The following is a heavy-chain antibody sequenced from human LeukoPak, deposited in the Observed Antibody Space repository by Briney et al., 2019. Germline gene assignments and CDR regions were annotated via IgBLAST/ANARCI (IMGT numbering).Heavy chain of an antibody. D-gene: IGHD6-13*01. V-gene: IGHV3-11*04. J-gene: IGHJ5*02. CDR2: ISSSGSTI. CDR1: GFTFSDYY. Sequence: PGGFLRLSCAASGFTFSDYYMSWIRQAPGKGLEWVSYISSSGSTIYYADSVKGRFTISRDNAKNSLYLQMNSLRAADTAVYYCARDCSSWYGYFSWGQGTLVTVSS. CDR3: ARDCSSWYGYFS.